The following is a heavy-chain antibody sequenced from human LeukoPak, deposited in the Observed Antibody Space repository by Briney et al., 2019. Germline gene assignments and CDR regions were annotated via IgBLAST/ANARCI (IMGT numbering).Heavy chain of an antibody. CDR2: IKSKTDGGTA. V-gene: IGHV3-15*01. CDR1: GFTFSNAW. J-gene: IGHJ4*02. Sequence: GGSLRLSCAASGFTFSNAWLSWVRQVPGKGLEWVGRIKSKTDGGTAAYAAPVKGRFTISRDDSENTLYLQMNSLKIEDTAVYYCTTVSPHVIAAGGDFWGQGTLVTVSS. D-gene: IGHD6-13*01. CDR3: TTVSPHVIAAGGDF.